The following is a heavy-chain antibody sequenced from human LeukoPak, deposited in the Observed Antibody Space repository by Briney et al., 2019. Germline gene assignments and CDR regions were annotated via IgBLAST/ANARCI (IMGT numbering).Heavy chain of an antibody. Sequence: SETLSLTCTVSGGSISSSSYYWSWIRQPPGKGLEWIGEINHSGSTNYNPSLKSRVTISVDTSKNQFSLKLSSVTAADTAVYYCARRSRYGRYFDYWGQGTLVTVSS. CDR3: ARRSRYGRYFDY. J-gene: IGHJ4*02. D-gene: IGHD3-16*01. CDR2: INHSGST. V-gene: IGHV4-39*07. CDR1: GGSISSSSYY.